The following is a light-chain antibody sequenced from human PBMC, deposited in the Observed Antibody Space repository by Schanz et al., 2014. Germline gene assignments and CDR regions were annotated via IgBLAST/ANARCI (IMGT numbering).Light chain of an antibody. CDR3: SSHAGSNNYVI. V-gene: IGLV2-8*01. CDR2: AVT. J-gene: IGLJ2*01. CDR1: SSDVGAYKY. Sequence: QFALTQPRSVSGSPGQSVTISCTGTSSDVGAYKYVSWYQQHPGKAPKLLIYAVTRRPSGVPDRFSGSKSGNTASLTVSGLQADDEADYYCSSHAGSNNYVIFGGGTKLTVL.